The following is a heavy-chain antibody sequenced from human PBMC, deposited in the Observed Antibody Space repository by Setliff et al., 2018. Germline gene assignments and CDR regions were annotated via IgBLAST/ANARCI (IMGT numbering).Heavy chain of an antibody. CDR1: GFTFSSYW. Sequence: GGSLRLSCAASGFTFSSYWMTWVRQAPGKGLEWVANIKQEGSEKYYVDSVKGRFTISRDDAKNSLYLQMTRLRAEDTAVYYCAKGLRGVVYYYYGLDVWGQGTTVTVSS. D-gene: IGHD3-3*01. CDR3: AKGLRGVVYYYYGLDV. V-gene: IGHV3-7*01. CDR2: IKQEGSEK. J-gene: IGHJ6*02.